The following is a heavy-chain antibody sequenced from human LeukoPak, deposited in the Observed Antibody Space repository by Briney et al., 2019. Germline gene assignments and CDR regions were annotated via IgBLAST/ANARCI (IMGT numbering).Heavy chain of an antibody. J-gene: IGHJ4*02. CDR2: MNPNSGNT. CDR3: LISASDHYYFDY. D-gene: IGHD6-13*01. V-gene: IGHV1-8*01. CDR1: GYTFTSYD. Sequence: ASVKVSYKASGYTFTSYDINWVRQATGQGLEWMGWMNPNSGNTGYAQKFQGRVTMTRSTSISTAYMELSSLRSDDTAVYYCLISASDHYYFDYWGQGTLVTVSS.